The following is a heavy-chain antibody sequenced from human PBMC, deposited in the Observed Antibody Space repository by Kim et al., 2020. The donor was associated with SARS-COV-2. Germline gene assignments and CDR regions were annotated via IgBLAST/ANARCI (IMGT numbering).Heavy chain of an antibody. CDR3: ATFPNPDVDTAMVDFDY. CDR1: GFTFSSYA. D-gene: IGHD5-18*01. V-gene: IGHV3-23*01. J-gene: IGHJ4*02. CDR2: ISGSGGST. Sequence: GGSLRLSCAASGFTFSSYAMSWVRQAPGKGLEWVSAISGSGGSTYYADSVKGRFTISRDNSKNTLYLQMNSLRAEDTAVYYCATFPNPDVDTAMVDFDYWGQGTLVTVSS.